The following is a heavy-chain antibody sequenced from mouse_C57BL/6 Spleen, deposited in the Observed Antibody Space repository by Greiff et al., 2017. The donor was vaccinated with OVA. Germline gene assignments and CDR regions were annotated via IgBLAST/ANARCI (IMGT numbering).Heavy chain of an antibody. D-gene: IGHD1-1*01. CDR1: GYTFTDYE. V-gene: IGHV1-15*01. CDR3: TRGTTVVAPYYFDY. Sequence: QVHVKQSGAELVRPGASVTLSCKASGYTFTDYEMHWVKQTPVHGLEWIGAIDPETGGTAYNQKFKGKAILTADKSSSTAYMELRSLTSEDSAVYYCTRGTTVVAPYYFDYWGQGTTLTVSS. J-gene: IGHJ2*01. CDR2: IDPETGGT.